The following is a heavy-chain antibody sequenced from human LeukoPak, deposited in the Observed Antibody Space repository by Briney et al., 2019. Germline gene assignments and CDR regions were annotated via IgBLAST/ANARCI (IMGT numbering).Heavy chain of an antibody. V-gene: IGHV1-69*13. CDR1: GGTFSSYA. D-gene: IGHD2-15*01. CDR3: ARGGNPLRAYYYYGMDV. Sequence: ASVKVSCKASGGTFSSYAISWVRQAPGQGLEWMGGIIPIFGTANYAQKSQGRVTITADESTSTAYMELSSLRSEDTAVYYCARGGNPLRAYYYYGMDVWGQGTTVTVSS. CDR2: IIPIFGTA. J-gene: IGHJ6*02.